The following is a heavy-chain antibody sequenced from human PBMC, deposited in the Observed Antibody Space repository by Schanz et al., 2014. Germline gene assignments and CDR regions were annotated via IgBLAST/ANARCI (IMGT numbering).Heavy chain of an antibody. CDR3: VKPIKFRGGYTFEG. D-gene: IGHD6-25*01. J-gene: IGHJ4*02. CDR1: GFTFGSYT. Sequence: EVQLVESGGALVQPRGSLRLSCSVSGFTFGSYTMHWVRQAPGKGLEYVSAISSDVNSTYYADSVKNRFTISRDNSKNTLYLHISSLRLDDTAVYYCVKPIKFRGGYTFEGWGQGTLVTVSS. V-gene: IGHV3-64D*06. CDR2: ISSDVNST.